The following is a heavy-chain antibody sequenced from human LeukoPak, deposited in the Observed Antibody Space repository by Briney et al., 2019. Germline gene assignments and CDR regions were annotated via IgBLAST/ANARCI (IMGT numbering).Heavy chain of an antibody. Sequence: SETLSLTCTVSGGSITNYYWSWFRQPPGKGLEWIGYMSYSGSTNYNPSLNSPVSISVDTSKNQFSLKLSSVTAADTAVYYCARVPARRVVTTPTYFDYWGQGTLVTVSS. J-gene: IGHJ4*01. V-gene: IGHV4-59*01. D-gene: IGHD2-21*02. CDR3: ARVPARRVVTTPTYFDY. CDR1: GGSITNYY. CDR2: MSYSGST.